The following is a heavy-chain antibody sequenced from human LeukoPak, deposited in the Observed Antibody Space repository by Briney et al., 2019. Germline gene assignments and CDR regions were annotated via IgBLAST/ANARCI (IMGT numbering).Heavy chain of an antibody. V-gene: IGHV3-30*02. D-gene: IGHD5-18*01. CDR3: AKDVRRGYSYGSSFDY. J-gene: IGHJ4*01. Sequence: GGSLRLSCAAAGFTFSSYGMQWVRQAPGKGLEWVAFIRYDGSNKYYADSVKGRFTISRDNSKTTLYLQMNSLRAEDTAVYYCAKDVRRGYSYGSSFDYWGQGTLVTVSS. CDR1: GFTFSSYG. CDR2: IRYDGSNK.